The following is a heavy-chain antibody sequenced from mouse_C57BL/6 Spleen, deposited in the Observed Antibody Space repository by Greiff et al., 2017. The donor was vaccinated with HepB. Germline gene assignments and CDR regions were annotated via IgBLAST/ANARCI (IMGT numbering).Heavy chain of an antibody. CDR2: ISSGGDYI. V-gene: IGHV5-9-1*02. CDR3: TKEGGIYYDYDEGFAY. Sequence: EVKVVESGEGLVKPGGSLKLSCAASGFTFSSYAMSWVRQTPEKRLEWVAYISSGGDYIYYADTVKGRFTISRDNARNTLYLQMSSLKSEDTAMYYCTKEGGIYYDYDEGFAYWGQGTLVTVSA. J-gene: IGHJ3*01. CDR1: GFTFSSYA. D-gene: IGHD2-4*01.